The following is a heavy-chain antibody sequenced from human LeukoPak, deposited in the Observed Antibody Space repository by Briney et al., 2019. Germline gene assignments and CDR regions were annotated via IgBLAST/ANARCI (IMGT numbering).Heavy chain of an antibody. CDR3: ARRHYYDSSGFFDY. Sequence: GESLKISCKGSGYSFTRYWIGWVRQMPGKGLEWMGIIYPGDSDTRYSPSFQGQVTVSADKSISTAYLQWSSLKASDTAMYYCARRHYYDSSGFFDYWGQGTLVTVSS. CDR2: IYPGDSDT. D-gene: IGHD3-22*01. J-gene: IGHJ4*02. CDR1: GYSFTRYW. V-gene: IGHV5-51*01.